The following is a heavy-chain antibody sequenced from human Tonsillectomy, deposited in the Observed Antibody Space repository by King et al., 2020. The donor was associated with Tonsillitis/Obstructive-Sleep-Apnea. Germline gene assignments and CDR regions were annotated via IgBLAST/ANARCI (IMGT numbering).Heavy chain of an antibody. CDR3: AGDLRTTETTTDAFDV. CDR2: IISSRSYI. D-gene: IGHD4-17*01. J-gene: IGHJ3*01. Sequence: VQLVESGGGLVKPGGSLRLSCAASGFPFSSYSMNWVRQAPGKGREWVSSIISSRSYIYYADSLKGRLTISRENAKNSLYLQMNNMRAEDTVVYYCAGDLRTTETTTDAFDVWGQGTVVTVSS. CDR1: GFPFSSYS. V-gene: IGHV3-21*01.